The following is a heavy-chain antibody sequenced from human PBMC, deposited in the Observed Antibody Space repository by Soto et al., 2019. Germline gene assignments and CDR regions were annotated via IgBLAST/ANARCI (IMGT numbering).Heavy chain of an antibody. V-gene: IGHV3-15*07. CDR2: VKNNGGAT. J-gene: IGHJ5*02. Sequence: EVQLVESGGDLVKPGGYLRLSCAASGFIFSHAWFHWVRQPPGKGLELVGRVKNNGGATDYAASVKGRFTISRDDSKDTVYLQMSSLRTEDTAIYYCAADLGPAYDSNNWFDPWGQGTLVTVSS. CDR1: GFIFSHAW. D-gene: IGHD2-21*01. CDR3: AADLGPAYDSNNWFDP.